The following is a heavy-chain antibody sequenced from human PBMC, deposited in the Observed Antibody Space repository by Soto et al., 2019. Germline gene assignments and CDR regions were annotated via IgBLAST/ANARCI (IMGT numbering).Heavy chain of an antibody. CDR3: ARGPHYDFWSGYRYYYYMDV. Sequence: GASVKVSCKASGYTFTSYDINWVRQATGQGLEWMGWMNPNSGNTGYAQKFQGRVTMTRNTSISTAYMELSSLRSEDTAVYYCARGPHYDFWSGYRYYYYMDVWGKGTTVTVSS. CDR2: MNPNSGNT. CDR1: GYTFTSYD. D-gene: IGHD3-3*01. J-gene: IGHJ6*03. V-gene: IGHV1-8*01.